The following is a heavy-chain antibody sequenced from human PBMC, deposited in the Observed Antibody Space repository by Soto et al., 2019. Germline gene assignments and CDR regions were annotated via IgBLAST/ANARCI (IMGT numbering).Heavy chain of an antibody. CDR1: GGSFSGYY. D-gene: IGHD2-21*01. CDR2: INHSGST. V-gene: IGHV4-34*01. J-gene: IGHJ4*02. CDR3: ARDVVGLTHFDY. Sequence: SETLSLTCAFYGGSFSGYYWSLIRQPPGKGLEWIGEINHSGSTNYNPSLKSRVTISLDTSRNQISLNLNSVTAADTAIYYCARDVVGLTHFDYWGQGILVTVSS.